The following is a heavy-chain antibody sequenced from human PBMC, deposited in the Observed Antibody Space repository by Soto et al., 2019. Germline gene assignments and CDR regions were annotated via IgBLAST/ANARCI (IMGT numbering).Heavy chain of an antibody. CDR1: GFTFSSYA. CDR2: ISGSGGST. J-gene: IGHJ6*03. Sequence: PGGSLRLSCAASGFTFSSYAMSWVRQAPGKGLEWVSAISGSGGSTYYADSVKGRFTISRDNSKNTLYLQMNSLRAEDPAVYYCAKETRHDHYSYSYMDGCGTGTTVTVS. CDR3: AKETRHDHYSYSYMDG. D-gene: IGHD1-1*01. V-gene: IGHV3-23*01.